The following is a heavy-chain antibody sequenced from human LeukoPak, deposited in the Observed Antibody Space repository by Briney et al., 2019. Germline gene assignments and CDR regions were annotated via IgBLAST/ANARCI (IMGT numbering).Heavy chain of an antibody. CDR1: GGSFSGYY. V-gene: IGHV4-34*01. Sequence: SETLSLTCAVYGGSFSGYYWSWIRQPPGKGLEWIGEINHSGSTNYNPSLKSRVTISVDTSKNQFSLKLSSVTAADTAVYYCARGRAGLNYYYYMDVWGKGTTVTISS. J-gene: IGHJ6*03. D-gene: IGHD6-13*01. CDR3: ARGRAGLNYYYYMDV. CDR2: INHSGST.